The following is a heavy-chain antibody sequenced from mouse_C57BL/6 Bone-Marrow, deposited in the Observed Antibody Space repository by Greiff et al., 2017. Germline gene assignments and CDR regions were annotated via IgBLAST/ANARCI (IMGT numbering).Heavy chain of an antibody. D-gene: IGHD3-3*01. Sequence: EVKLVESGGDLAKPGGSLKLSCAASGFTFSSYGMSWVRQTPDKRLEWVATISSGGSYTYYPDSVKGRFTISRDNAKNTLYPQMSSLRSEDTTMYYCARHARRFDNRGDDDTQTVSS. V-gene: IGHV5-6*01. CDR2: ISSGGSYT. J-gene: IGHJ2*01. CDR1: GFTFSSYG. CDR3: ARHARRFDN.